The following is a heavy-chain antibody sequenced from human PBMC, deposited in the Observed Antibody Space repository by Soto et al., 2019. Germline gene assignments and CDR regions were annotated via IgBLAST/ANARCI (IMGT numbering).Heavy chain of an antibody. V-gene: IGHV4-4*02. J-gene: IGHJ1*01. Sequence: SETLSLTCAVSGGSISSSNLWSWVRQPPGKGLEWIGEIYHSGSTDYNPSLKSRVTISVDKSKNQFSLKLSSVAAADTAVYYCARESREEMATILWGQGTLVTVS. CDR1: GGSISSSNL. CDR3: ARESREEMATIL. CDR2: IYHSGST. D-gene: IGHD5-12*01.